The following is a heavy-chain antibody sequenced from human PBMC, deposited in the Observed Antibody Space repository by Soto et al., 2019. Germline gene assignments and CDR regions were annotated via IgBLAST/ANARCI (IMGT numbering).Heavy chain of an antibody. V-gene: IGHV3-30-3*01. CDR2: ISYDGSNK. CDR1: GFTFSSYA. Sequence: QVQLVESGGGVVQPGRSLRLSCAASGFTFSSYAMHWVRQAPGKGLEWVAVISYDGSNKYYADSVKRRFTISRDNSKNTLYLQMNSLRAEDTAVYYCARGGPDYDILTGYALDWFDPWGQGTPVTVSS. CDR3: ARGGPDYDILTGYALDWFDP. J-gene: IGHJ5*02. D-gene: IGHD3-9*01.